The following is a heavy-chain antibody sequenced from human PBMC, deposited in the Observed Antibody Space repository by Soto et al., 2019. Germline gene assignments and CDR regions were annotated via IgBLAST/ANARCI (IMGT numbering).Heavy chain of an antibody. CDR1: GGSISSYY. D-gene: IGHD3-9*01. J-gene: IGHJ6*02. V-gene: IGHV4-59*01. Sequence: SETLSLTCTVSGGSISSYYWSWIRQPPGKGLEWIGYIYYSGSTNYNPSLKSRVTISVDTSKNQFSLKLSSVTAADTAVYYCARGSLTVSYYGMDVWGQGTTVTV. CDR3: ARGSLTVSYYGMDV. CDR2: IYYSGST.